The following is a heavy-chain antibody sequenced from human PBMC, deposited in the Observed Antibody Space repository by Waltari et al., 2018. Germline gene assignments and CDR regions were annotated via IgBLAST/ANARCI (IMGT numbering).Heavy chain of an antibody. CDR1: GLPLGNYA. CDR3: AKEETGNIDY. D-gene: IGHD7-27*01. J-gene: IGHJ4*02. Sequence: QVRLVESGGGVVRLGGAMRCSCVASGLPLGNYAMHWVRRAPGKGLEWMAFIQYDGSSKYYGGSVKGRFTISRDNSKNTVFLQMNSLRTEDTAIYYCAKEETGNIDYWGQGTLVTISS. V-gene: IGHV3-30*02. CDR2: IQYDGSSK.